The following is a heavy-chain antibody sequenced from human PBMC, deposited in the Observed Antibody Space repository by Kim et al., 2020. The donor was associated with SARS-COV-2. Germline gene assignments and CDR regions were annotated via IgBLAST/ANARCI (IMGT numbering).Heavy chain of an antibody. CDR1: GGSISSYY. J-gene: IGHJ4*02. D-gene: IGHD7-27*01. CDR2: IYYSGST. V-gene: IGHV4-59*01. CDR3: ARVNPGEDTGEDY. Sequence: SETLSLTCTVSGGSISSYYWSWIRQPPGKGLEWIGYIYYSGSTNYNPSLKSRVTISVDTSKNQFSLKLSSVTAADTAVYYCARVNPGEDTGEDYWGQGTLVTVSS.